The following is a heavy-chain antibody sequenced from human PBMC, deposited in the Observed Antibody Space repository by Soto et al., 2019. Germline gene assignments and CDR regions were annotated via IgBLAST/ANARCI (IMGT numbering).Heavy chain of an antibody. D-gene: IGHD3-3*01. CDR1: GFTFSSYA. V-gene: IGHV3-23*01. J-gene: IGHJ6*02. CDR3: AKSAARITIFGVVTDYYYGMDI. Sequence: GGSLRLSCAASGFTFSSYAMSWVRQAPGKGLEWVSAISGSGGSTYYADSVKGRFTISRDNSKNTLYLQMNSLRAEDTAVYYCAKSAARITIFGVVTDYYYGMDIWCQGTTVAVSS. CDR2: ISGSGGST.